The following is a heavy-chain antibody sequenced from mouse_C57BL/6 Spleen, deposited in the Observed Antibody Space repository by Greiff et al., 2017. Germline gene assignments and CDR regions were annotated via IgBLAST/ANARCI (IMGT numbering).Heavy chain of an antibody. Sequence: VKLMESGPGLVQPSQSLSITCTVSGFSLTSYGVHWVRQSPGKGLEWLGVIWSGGSTDYNAAFISRLSISKDNSKSQVFFKMNSLQADDTAIYYCARNRITTVVAYYYAMDYWGQGTSVTVSS. V-gene: IGHV2-2*01. CDR3: ARNRITTVVAYYYAMDY. J-gene: IGHJ4*01. CDR2: IWSGGST. D-gene: IGHD1-1*01. CDR1: GFSLTSYG.